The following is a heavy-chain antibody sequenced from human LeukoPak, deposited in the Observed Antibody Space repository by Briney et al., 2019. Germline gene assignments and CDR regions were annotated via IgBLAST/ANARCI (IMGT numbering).Heavy chain of an antibody. CDR2: IYYSGST. J-gene: IGHJ4*02. D-gene: IGHD3-22*01. CDR1: GGSISSSSYY. Sequence: SETPSLTCTVSGGSISSSSYYWGWIRQPPGKGLEWIGSIYYSGSTYYNPSLKSRVTISVDTSKNQFSLKLSSVTAADTAVYYCARALSQYYYDSSGYYYPYSFDYWGQGTLVTVSP. CDR3: ARALSQYYYDSSGYYYPYSFDY. V-gene: IGHV4-39*07.